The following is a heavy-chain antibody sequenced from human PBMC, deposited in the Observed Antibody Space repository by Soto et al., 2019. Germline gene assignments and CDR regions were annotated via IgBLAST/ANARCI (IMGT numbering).Heavy chain of an antibody. Sequence: EVQLVESGGGLVQPGWSLRLSCAASGFTFSSYAMHWVRQAPGKGLEYVSAINSNGGSTYYANSVKGRFTISRDNSKNTLYLQMGSLRAEDMAVYYCARRDGYNFDYWGQGTLVTVSS. CDR2: INSNGGST. V-gene: IGHV3-64*01. CDR3: ARRDGYNFDY. CDR1: GFTFSSYA. J-gene: IGHJ4*02. D-gene: IGHD5-12*01.